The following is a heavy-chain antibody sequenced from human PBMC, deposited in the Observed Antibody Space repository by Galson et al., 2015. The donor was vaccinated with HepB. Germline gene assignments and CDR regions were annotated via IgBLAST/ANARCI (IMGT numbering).Heavy chain of an antibody. V-gene: IGHV1-8*01. CDR1: GYTFTSYD. CDR2: MNPNSGNT. Sequence: SVKVSCKASGYTFTSYDINWVRQATGQGLEWMGWMNPNSGNTGYAQKFQGRVTMTRNTSISTAYMELSSLRSEDTAVYYCARAYWYYYYMDVWGKGTTVTVSS. CDR3: ARAYWYYYYMDV. J-gene: IGHJ6*03.